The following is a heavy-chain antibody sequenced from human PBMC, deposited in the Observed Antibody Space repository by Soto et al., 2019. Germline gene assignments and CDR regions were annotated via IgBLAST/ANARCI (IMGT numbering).Heavy chain of an antibody. CDR1: GGSISSRGYY. CDR3: ARVGGFGATTIDY. D-gene: IGHD3-10*01. J-gene: IGHJ4*02. CDR2: IYYSGST. Sequence: SETLSLTCTVSGGSISSRGYYWSWIRQPPGKGLEWIGYIYYSGSTYYNPSLKSRVTISVDTSKNQFSLKLSSVTAADTAVYYCARVGGFGATTIDYWGQGTLVTVSS. V-gene: IGHV4-30-4*01.